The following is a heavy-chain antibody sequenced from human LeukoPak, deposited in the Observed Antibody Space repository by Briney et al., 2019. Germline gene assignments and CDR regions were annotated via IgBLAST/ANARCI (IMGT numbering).Heavy chain of an antibody. Sequence: SVKVSCKASGGTFSSYAISWVRQAPGQGLEWMGGIIPIFGTANYAQKFQGRATITADESTSTAYMELSSLRSEDTAVYYCARDSPLTGTTYYFDYWGQGTLVTVSS. CDR1: GGTFSSYA. J-gene: IGHJ4*02. CDR3: ARDSPLTGTTYYFDY. CDR2: IIPIFGTA. D-gene: IGHD1-20*01. V-gene: IGHV1-69*01.